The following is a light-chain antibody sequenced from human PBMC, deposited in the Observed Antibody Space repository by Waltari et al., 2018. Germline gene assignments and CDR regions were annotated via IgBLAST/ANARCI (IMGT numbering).Light chain of an antibody. CDR2: SNG. CDR1: SSHIGGNI. CDR3: VAWDDTLSGMV. V-gene: IGLV1-44*01. J-gene: IGLJ3*02. Sequence: QSVLTQPPSASGTPGQRVTISCSGSSSHIGGNIVNWYRQVPGTAPKLLIHSNGLRPSGVPDRFSGSKSGTSASLAISGLQSEDEADYYCVAWDDTLSGMVFGGGTKLTVL.